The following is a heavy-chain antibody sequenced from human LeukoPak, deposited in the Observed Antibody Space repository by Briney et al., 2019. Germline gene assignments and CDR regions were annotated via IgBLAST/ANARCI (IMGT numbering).Heavy chain of an antibody. V-gene: IGHV4-59*01. CDR1: GGSISSYY. D-gene: IGHD2-8*02. CDR3: ARDVTGAFDI. CDR2: IYYSGST. J-gene: IGHJ3*02. Sequence: SETLSLTCTVSGGSISSYYWSWTRQPPGKGLEWIGYIYYSGSTNYNPSLKSRVTISVDTSKNQFSLKLSSVTAADTAVYYCARDVTGAFDIWGQGTMVTVSS.